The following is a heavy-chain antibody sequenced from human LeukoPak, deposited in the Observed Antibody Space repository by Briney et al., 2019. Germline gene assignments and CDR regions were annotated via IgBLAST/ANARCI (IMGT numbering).Heavy chain of an antibody. Sequence: GASVKVSCKASGGTFSSYAISWVRQAPGQGLEWMGRIIPILGIANYAQKFQGRVTITADKSTSTAYMVMNSLRSEDTAVYFCARGTKTELGVSDYWGQGTLVTVSS. CDR2: IIPILGIA. CDR1: GGTFSSYA. V-gene: IGHV1-69*04. D-gene: IGHD7-27*01. CDR3: ARGTKTELGVSDY. J-gene: IGHJ4*02.